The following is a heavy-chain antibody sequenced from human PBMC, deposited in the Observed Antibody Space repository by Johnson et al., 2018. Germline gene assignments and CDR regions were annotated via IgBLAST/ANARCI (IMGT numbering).Heavy chain of an antibody. V-gene: IGHV4-59*01. CDR2: IYSSGRI. J-gene: IGHJ6*04. D-gene: IGHD1-26*01. Sequence: QVQLQESGPGLVKPSETLSLTCTVFSGSISNYYWSWIRQSPGKGLEWIGFIYSSGRINYNPSLKSRVTMSLDTSKKKFSLNRSSVTAADTAVYYCAGETTGATAGLHVWGKGTTVTVSS. CDR3: AGETTGATAGLHV. CDR1: SGSISNYY.